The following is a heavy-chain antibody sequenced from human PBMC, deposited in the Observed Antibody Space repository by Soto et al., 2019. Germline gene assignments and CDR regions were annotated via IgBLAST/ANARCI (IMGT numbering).Heavy chain of an antibody. D-gene: IGHD6-19*01. V-gene: IGHV1-2*02. Sequence: QVQLVQSGAEVKKPGASVKVSCKASGYTFTGYYMHWVRQAPGQGLEWMGWINPNSGGANYAQSFQGRVTLTRDASINTAYMDLTRLTSGDAAVYYCARGGGSVAAYAFDIWGQGTMVTVSS. J-gene: IGHJ3*02. CDR3: ARGGGSVAAYAFDI. CDR1: GYTFTGYY. CDR2: INPNSGGA.